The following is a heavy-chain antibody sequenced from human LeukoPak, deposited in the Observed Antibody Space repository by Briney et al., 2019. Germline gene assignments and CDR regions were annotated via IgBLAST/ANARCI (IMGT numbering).Heavy chain of an antibody. Sequence: GGSLRLSCAASGFTFSSYSMSWARQAPGKGLEWVAVISFDGSNKYYADSVKGRFTISRDNSKNTLYLQMNSLRAEDTAVYYCARDNGWYYFDYWGQGTLVTVSS. CDR2: ISFDGSNK. J-gene: IGHJ4*02. V-gene: IGHV3-30*03. CDR3: ARDNGWYYFDY. CDR1: GFTFSSYS. D-gene: IGHD6-19*01.